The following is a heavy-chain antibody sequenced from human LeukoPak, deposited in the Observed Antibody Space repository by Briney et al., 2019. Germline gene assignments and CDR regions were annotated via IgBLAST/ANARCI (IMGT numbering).Heavy chain of an antibody. CDR1: GDSVSSNSAA. CDR3: ARDPNPNLVVVVAERH. Sequence: SQTLSLTCAISGDSVSSNSAAWNWIRQSPSRGLEWLGRTHYRSKWYNDYAVSVKSRITINPDTSKNQFSLQLNSVTPEDTAVYYCARDPNPNLVVVVAERHWGQGTLVTVSS. J-gene: IGHJ1*01. CDR2: THYRSKWYN. D-gene: IGHD2-15*01. V-gene: IGHV6-1*01.